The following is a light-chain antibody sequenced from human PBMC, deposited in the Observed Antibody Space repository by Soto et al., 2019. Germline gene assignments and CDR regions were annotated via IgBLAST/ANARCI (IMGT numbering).Light chain of an antibody. CDR2: DVS. CDR1: SSDVGGHKA. CDR3: CSYRTSTTYV. Sequence: QSALTQPASVSGSPGQSITISCTGTSSDVGGHKAVSWYQHRPGKAPKLMIYDVSDRPSGVSNRFSGSKSGNTASLTISGLQAEDAADYYCCSYRTSTTYVSGTGTKLTVL. J-gene: IGLJ1*01. V-gene: IGLV2-14*03.